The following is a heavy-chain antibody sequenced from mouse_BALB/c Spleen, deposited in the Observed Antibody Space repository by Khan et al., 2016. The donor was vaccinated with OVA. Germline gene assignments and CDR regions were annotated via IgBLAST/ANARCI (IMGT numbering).Heavy chain of an antibody. CDR1: GYTFTSYV. CDR2: INPNSYEN. V-gene: IGHV1S136*01. J-gene: IGHJ3*01. CDR3: VRALYYNGSSYGGFAY. D-gene: IGHD1-1*01. Sequence: VRLQQPGPELVKSGASVKMSCKASGYTFTSYVMHWVKQKPGQGLEWTGYINPNSYENKYNEKLKGKATLTSDKASSTAYMELSSLTSEDSAVYYCVRALYYNGSSYGGFAYWGQGTLVTVSA.